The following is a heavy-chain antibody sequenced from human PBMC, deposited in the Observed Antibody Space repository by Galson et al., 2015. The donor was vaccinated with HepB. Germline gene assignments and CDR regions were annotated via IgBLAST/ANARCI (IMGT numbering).Heavy chain of an antibody. CDR3: ARDFDRRDYDDVFDI. Sequence: SLRLSCAASGFTFSNYWLSWVRQAPGKGLEWVATIKQDGSEKYYVDSVKGRFTISRDNAKNSLSLQMNSLRAEDTAVYFCARDFDRRDYDDVFDIWGQGTMVTVSS. J-gene: IGHJ3*02. CDR2: IKQDGSEK. CDR1: GFTFSNYW. D-gene: IGHD3-16*01. V-gene: IGHV3-7*01.